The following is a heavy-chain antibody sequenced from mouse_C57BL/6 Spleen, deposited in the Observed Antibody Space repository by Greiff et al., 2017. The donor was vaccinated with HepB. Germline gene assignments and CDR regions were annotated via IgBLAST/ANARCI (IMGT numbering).Heavy chain of an antibody. CDR1: GYAFTNYL. J-gene: IGHJ4*01. D-gene: IGHD1-1*01. CDR3: ARALYYGLTRYAMDY. CDR2: INPGSGGT. Sequence: QVQLQQSGAELVRPGTSVKVSCKASGYAFTNYLIEWVKQRPGQGLEWIGVINPGSGGTNYNEKFKGKATLTADKSSSTAYMQLSSLTSEDSAVYFCARALYYGLTRYAMDYWGQGTSVTVSS. V-gene: IGHV1-54*01.